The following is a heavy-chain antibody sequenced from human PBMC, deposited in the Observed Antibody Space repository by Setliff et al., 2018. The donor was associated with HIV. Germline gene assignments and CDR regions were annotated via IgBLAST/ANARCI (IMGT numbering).Heavy chain of an antibody. J-gene: IGHJ4*02. CDR3: ARDLPYNYGHAGLDY. CDR2: IHTSGTT. CDR1: GDSSSNGY. Sequence: SETLSLTCTVSGDSSSNGYWTWVRQPPGKGLEWIGNIHTSGTTKYNPSLKSRVTISVDTSKSQFSLNLSSVTAADTAMYYCARDLPYNYGHAGLDYWGLGTLVTVSS. D-gene: IGHD5-18*01. V-gene: IGHV4-59*01.